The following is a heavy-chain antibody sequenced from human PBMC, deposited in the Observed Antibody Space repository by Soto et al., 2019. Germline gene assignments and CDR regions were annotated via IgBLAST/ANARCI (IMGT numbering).Heavy chain of an antibody. V-gene: IGHV1-69*02. Sequence: SVKVSCKASGGTFSSYTISWVRQAPGQGLEWMGRIIPILGIANYAQKFQGRVTITADKSTSTAYMELSRLRSEDTAVYYCARGGVVPAATSPTPIERRDFDHWGQGTLVTVSS. J-gene: IGHJ4*02. D-gene: IGHD2-2*01. CDR1: GGTFSSYT. CDR3: ARGGVVPAATSPTPIERRDFDH. CDR2: IIPILGIA.